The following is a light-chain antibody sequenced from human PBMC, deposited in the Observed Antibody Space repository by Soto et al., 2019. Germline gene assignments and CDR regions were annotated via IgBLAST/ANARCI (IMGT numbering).Light chain of an antibody. CDR1: QSVSSSY. J-gene: IGKJ2*01. CDR2: GAS. CDR3: QQYNNWLYT. V-gene: IGKV3-15*01. Sequence: EIVLTHSPATLSLSPGERATLSFGSSQSVSSSYLAWYQQKPGQAPRLLIYGASTRATGVPARFSGSGSGTEFTLTISSLQSEDIAVYYCQQYNNWLYTFGQGTKVDI.